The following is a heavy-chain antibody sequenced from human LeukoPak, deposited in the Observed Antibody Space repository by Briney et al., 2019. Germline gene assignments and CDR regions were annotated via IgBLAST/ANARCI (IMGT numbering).Heavy chain of an antibody. V-gene: IGHV1-24*01. CDR2: FDPEDGET. D-gene: IGHD1-26*01. Sequence: GASVKVSCKVSGYTLTELSMHWVRQAPGKGLEWMGGFDPEDGETIYAQKFQGRVTMTKDTSTDTAYMELSSLRSEDTAVYYCASFPPIVGANWGQGTLVTVSS. CDR3: ASFPPIVGAN. J-gene: IGHJ4*02. CDR1: GYTLTELS.